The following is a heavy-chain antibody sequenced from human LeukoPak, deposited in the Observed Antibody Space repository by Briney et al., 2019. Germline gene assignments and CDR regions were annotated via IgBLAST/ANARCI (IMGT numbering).Heavy chain of an antibody. V-gene: IGHV4-4*02. CDR2: ISLTGLT. CDR3: SRENGAFSPFGY. D-gene: IGHD2-8*01. J-gene: IGHJ4*02. Sequence: SETLSLTCGVSGGTISNTNWWSWVRQPPGQGLEWIGEISLTGLTHYNPSLESRVTVSLDKSKNQLSLNLSSVTAADTAVYYCSRENGAFSPFGYWGQGTLVTVLS. CDR1: GGTISNTNW.